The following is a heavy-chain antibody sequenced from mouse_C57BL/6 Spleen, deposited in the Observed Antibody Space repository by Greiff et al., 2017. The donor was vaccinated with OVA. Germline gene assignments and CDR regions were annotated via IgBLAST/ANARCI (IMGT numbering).Heavy chain of an antibody. V-gene: IGHV1-69*01. J-gene: IGHJ4*01. CDR3: ARSKDEAMDY. Sequence: QVQLKQPGAELVMPGASVKLSCKASGYTFTSYWMHWVKQRPGQGLEWIGEIDPSDSYTNYNQKFKGKSTLTVDKSSSTAYMQLSSLTSEDSAVYYCARSKDEAMDYWGQGTSVTVSS. CDR2: IDPSDSYT. CDR1: GYTFTSYW.